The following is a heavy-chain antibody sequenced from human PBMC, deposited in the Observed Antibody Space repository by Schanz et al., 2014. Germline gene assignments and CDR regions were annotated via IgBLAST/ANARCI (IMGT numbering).Heavy chain of an antibody. CDR1: GFSFSGFA. D-gene: IGHD6-19*01. CDR2: VSNDGFTK. V-gene: IGHV3-30*04. Sequence: QVQLEESGGGVVQPGGSLRLSCVASGFSFSGFAVHWVRQAPGKGLEWVSIVSNDGFTKHYADSVRCRFTLSRDNSKNTVYLQMNNLRAEDTALYFCATDYSGGGCHIWGQGTMVTVSS. J-gene: IGHJ3*02. CDR3: ATDYSGGGCHI.